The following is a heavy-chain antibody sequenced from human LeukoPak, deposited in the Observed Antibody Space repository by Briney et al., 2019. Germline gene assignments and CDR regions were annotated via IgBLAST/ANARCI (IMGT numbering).Heavy chain of an antibody. Sequence: GESLKISCKGSGYRFTRYWIGWVRQMPGKGLEWMGIIYPGDSDTRYSPSFQGQVTISADKSISTAYLQWSSLKASDTAIYSCARLGEDEFQAPNYWGQGTLVTVSS. CDR1: GYRFTRYW. J-gene: IGHJ4*02. CDR3: ARLGEDEFQAPNY. V-gene: IGHV5-51*01. CDR2: IYPGDSDT.